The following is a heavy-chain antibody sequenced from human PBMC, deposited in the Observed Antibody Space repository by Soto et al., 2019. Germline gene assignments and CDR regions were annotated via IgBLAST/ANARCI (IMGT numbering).Heavy chain of an antibody. V-gene: IGHV4-39*01. CDR3: ARHGSY. CDR2: IYFSGST. J-gene: IGHJ4*02. CDR1: GVSISNTSYY. Sequence: SETLSLTCSVSGVSISNTSYYWGWIRQPPGKGLEWVGTIYFSGSTFYNPSLKSRVTISIDTSKNQFSLRLSSVTAADTAVYYCARHGSYWGQGTLVTVSS.